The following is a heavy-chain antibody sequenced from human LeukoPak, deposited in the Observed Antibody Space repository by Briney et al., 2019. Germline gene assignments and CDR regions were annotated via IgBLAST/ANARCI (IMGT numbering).Heavy chain of an antibody. CDR3: AKASAGGYDYVWGSYRYYFDY. Sequence: GGSLRLSCAASGFTFSSYGMHWVRQAPGKGLEWVAFIRYDGSNKYYADSVKGRFTISRDNSKNTLYLQMNSLRAEDTAVYYCAKASAGGYDYVWGSYRYYFDYWGQGTLVTVSS. J-gene: IGHJ4*02. CDR1: GFTFSSYG. V-gene: IGHV3-30*02. D-gene: IGHD3-16*02. CDR2: IRYDGSNK.